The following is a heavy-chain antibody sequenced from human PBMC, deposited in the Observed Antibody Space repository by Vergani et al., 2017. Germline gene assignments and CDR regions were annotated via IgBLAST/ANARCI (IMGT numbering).Heavy chain of an antibody. J-gene: IGHJ6*02. CDR1: GYTFTSYD. V-gene: IGHV1-8*01. CDR3: VRTGGSSWYYGYYYGMDV. Sequence: QVQLVQSGAEVKKPGASVKVSCKASGYTFTSYDINWVRQATGQGLEWMGWMNPNSGNTGYAQKFQGRVTMTRNTSISTAYMELSSLRSEDTAVYYCVRTGGSSWYYGYYYGMDVWGQGTTVTVSS. CDR2: MNPNSGNT. D-gene: IGHD6-13*01.